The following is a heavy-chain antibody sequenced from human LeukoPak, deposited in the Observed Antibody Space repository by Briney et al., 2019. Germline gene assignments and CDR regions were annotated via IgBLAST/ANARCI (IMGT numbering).Heavy chain of an antibody. J-gene: IGHJ4*02. V-gene: IGHV4-31*03. CDR2: IYYSGST. CDR3: ARGKLPRPAFGY. D-gene: IGHD1-1*01. Sequence: PSETLSLTCTVSGGSISSGGYYWSWIRQHPGKGLEWIGYIYYSGSTYYNPSLKSRVTISVDTSKNQFSLKLSSVTAADTAVYYCARGKLPRPAFGYWGQGTLVTVSS. CDR1: GGSISSGGYY.